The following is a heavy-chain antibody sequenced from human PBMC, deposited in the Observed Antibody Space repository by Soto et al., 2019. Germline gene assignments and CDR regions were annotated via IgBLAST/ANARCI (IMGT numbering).Heavy chain of an antibody. CDR1: GFTFSSYA. D-gene: IGHD3-22*01. J-gene: IGHJ4*02. CDR3: ASAKVISNGLL. CDR2: ISYDGSNK. V-gene: IGHV3-30-3*01. Sequence: PGGSLRLSCAASGFTFSSYAMHWVRQAPGKGLEWVAVISYDGSNKYYADSVKGRFTISRDNSKNTLYLQMNSLRAEDTAVYYCASAKVISNGLLWGQGTLVTVSS.